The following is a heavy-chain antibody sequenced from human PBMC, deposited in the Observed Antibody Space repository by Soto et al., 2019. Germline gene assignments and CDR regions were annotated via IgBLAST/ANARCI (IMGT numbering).Heavy chain of an antibody. D-gene: IGHD3-10*01. CDR3: ARDYGSGSGNTYYYYGMDV. CDR2: ISAYNGNT. Sequence: AASVKVSCKASGYTFTSYGISWVRQAPGQGLEWMGWISAYNGNTNYAQKLQGRVTMTTDTSTSTAYMELRSLRSDDTAVYYCARDYGSGSGNTYYYYGMDVWGQGTTVTVSS. J-gene: IGHJ6*02. V-gene: IGHV1-18*04. CDR1: GYTFTSYG.